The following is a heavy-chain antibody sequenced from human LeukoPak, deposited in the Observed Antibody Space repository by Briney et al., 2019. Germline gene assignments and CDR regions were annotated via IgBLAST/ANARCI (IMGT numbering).Heavy chain of an antibody. D-gene: IGHD6-6*01. V-gene: IGHV1-8*01. J-gene: IGHJ4*02. CDR2: MNPNSGNT. CDR1: GYTFTSYD. Sequence: ASVKVSCKASGYTFTSYDINWVRQATGQGLEWMGWMNPNSGNTGYAQKFQGRVTITRNSSINTPYMDVISLRSKDTPVYYCARAEQLAESDYWGQGTLVTVSS. CDR3: ARAEQLAESDY.